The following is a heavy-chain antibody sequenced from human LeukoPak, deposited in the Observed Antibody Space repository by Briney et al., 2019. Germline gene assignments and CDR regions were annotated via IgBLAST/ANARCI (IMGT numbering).Heavy chain of an antibody. D-gene: IGHD3-10*01. CDR1: GFTFSSYA. J-gene: IGHJ4*02. Sequence: GRSLRLSCAASGFTFSSYAMYWVRQAPGKGLEWVAVISYDGSNKYYADSVKGRFTISRDNSKNTLYLQMNSLRAEDTAVYYCARDLPCRHGSGVIFDYWGQGTLVTVSS. V-gene: IGHV3-30*04. CDR2: ISYDGSNK. CDR3: ARDLPCRHGSGVIFDY.